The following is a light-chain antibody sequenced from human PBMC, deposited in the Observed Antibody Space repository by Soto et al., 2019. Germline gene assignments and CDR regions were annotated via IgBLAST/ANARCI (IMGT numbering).Light chain of an antibody. CDR2: DVS. CDR3: SSYTSSSTPLV. CDR1: SSDVGGYGY. V-gene: IGLV2-14*03. J-gene: IGLJ2*01. Sequence: QSALTQPASVSGSPGQSITISCTGTSSDVGGYGYVSWYQQHPGKAPKLMIYDVSNRPSGVSNRFSGSKSGNTASLTISGLQAEDEADYYCSSYTSSSTPLVFGGGTQLTVL.